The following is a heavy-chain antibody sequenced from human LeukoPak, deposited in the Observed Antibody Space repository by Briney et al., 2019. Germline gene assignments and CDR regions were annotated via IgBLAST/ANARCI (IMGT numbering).Heavy chain of an antibody. J-gene: IGHJ6*02. Sequence: GRSLRLSCAASGFTFSSYAMHWVRQAPGKGLEWVAVISYDGSNKYYADSVKGRFTISRDNSKNTLYLQMNSQRAEDTAVYYCARDSNIVPSVGPYYYYGMDVWGQGTTVTVSS. CDR1: GFTFSSYA. D-gene: IGHD2/OR15-2a*01. V-gene: IGHV3-30-3*01. CDR2: ISYDGSNK. CDR3: ARDSNIVPSVGPYYYYGMDV.